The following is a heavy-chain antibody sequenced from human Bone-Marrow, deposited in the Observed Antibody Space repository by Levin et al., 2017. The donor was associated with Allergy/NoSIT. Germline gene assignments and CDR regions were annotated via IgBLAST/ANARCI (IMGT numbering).Heavy chain of an antibody. Sequence: SCAASGFAFSSFAMGWVRQAPGGGLEWVSTIGGRGDTSDYSDSVRGRFTVSRDNSNDTLFLQLSRLRPEDTATYYCAKQRGANIDFWGQGTLVTVSS. V-gene: IGHV3-23*01. D-gene: IGHD1-26*01. CDR2: IGGRGDTS. CDR1: GFAFSSFA. J-gene: IGHJ4*02. CDR3: AKQRGANIDF.